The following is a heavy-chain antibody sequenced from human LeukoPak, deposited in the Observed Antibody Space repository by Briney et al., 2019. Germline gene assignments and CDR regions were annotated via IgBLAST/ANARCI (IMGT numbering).Heavy chain of an antibody. CDR1: GFAFSSYE. CDR2: IRSSGSTI. CDR3: AKDMGLLWFGEAYPRFDY. V-gene: IGHV3-48*03. J-gene: IGHJ4*02. D-gene: IGHD3-10*01. Sequence: PGGSLRLSCAASGFAFSSYEMIWVRQAPGKGLEWVSYIRSSGSTIYYADSVKGRFTISRDNSKNTLYLQMNSLRAEDTAVYYCAKDMGLLWFGEAYPRFDYWGQGTLVTVSS.